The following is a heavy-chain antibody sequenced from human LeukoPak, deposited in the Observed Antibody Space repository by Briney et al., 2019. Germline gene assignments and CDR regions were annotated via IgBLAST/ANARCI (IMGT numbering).Heavy chain of an antibody. D-gene: IGHD3-10*01. V-gene: IGHV4-4*07. J-gene: IGHJ4*02. CDR2: IYISGTT. Sequence: SETLSLTYTVSGGSISSYYWTWVRQPAGKGLEWIGRIYISGTTNYNPSLKSRVTMSVDTSKNQFSLKLNSVTAADTAVYYCAIGTYYYGSGNDMGADYWGQGTLVTVSS. CDR3: AIGTYYYGSGNDMGADY. CDR1: GGSISSYY.